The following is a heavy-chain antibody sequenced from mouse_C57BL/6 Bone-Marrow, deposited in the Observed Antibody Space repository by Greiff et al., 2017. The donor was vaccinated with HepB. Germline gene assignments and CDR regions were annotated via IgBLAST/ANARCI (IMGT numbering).Heavy chain of an antibody. J-gene: IGHJ1*03. V-gene: IGHV1-81*01. CDR1: GYTFTSYG. D-gene: IGHD1-1*01. CDR3: AIRIITTVVAWYFDV. Sequence: VQLVESGAELARPGASVKLSCKASGYTFTSYGISWVKQRTGQGLEWIGEIYPRSGNTYYNEKFKGKATLTADKSSSTAYMELRSLTSEDSAVYFCAIRIITTVVAWYFDVWGTGTTVTVSS. CDR2: IYPRSGNT.